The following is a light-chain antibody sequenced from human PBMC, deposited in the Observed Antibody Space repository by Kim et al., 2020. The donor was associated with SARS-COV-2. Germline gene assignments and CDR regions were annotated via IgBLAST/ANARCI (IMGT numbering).Light chain of an antibody. CDR1: QSLVYSDGNTY. V-gene: IGKV2-30*01. CDR3: MQGIRPIT. Sequence: DVVMTQSPLSLPVTLGQPASISCRSSQSLVYSDGNTYLNWFQQRPGQSPRRLIYKVSNRDSGVPDRFSGSGSGTDFTLKISRVEAEDVGVYYCMQGIRPITFGRGTRLEIK. CDR2: KVS. J-gene: IGKJ5*01.